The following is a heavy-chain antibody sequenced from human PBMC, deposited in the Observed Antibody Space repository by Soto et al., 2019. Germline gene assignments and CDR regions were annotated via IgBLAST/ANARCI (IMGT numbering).Heavy chain of an antibody. CDR2: IRSKANSYAT. CDR3: TRHTDTYXYDSSGTFRYYYYGMDV. Sequence: PGGSLRLSCAASGFTFSCSAMHWVRQASGKGLEWVGRIRSKANSYATAYAASVKGRFTISRDDSKNTAYLQMNSLKTEDTAVYYCTRHTDTYXYDSSGTFRYYYYGMDVWGQGTTVTVSS. D-gene: IGHD3-22*01. V-gene: IGHV3-73*01. J-gene: IGHJ6*02. CDR1: GFTFSCSA.